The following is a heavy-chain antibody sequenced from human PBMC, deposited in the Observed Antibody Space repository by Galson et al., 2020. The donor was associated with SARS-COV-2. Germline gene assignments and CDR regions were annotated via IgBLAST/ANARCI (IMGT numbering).Heavy chain of an antibody. CDR1: GFTFSSYA. CDR3: AKEIRRSSGWNYYYYGMDV. Sequence: GGSLRLSCAASGFTFSSYAINWVRQAPGKGLEWVSAITGSGSNTFYADSVKGRFTISRDNSRVTVYVQMNSLRADDTAVYYCAKEIRRSSGWNYYYYGMDVWGQGTTVTVS. CDR2: ITGSGSNT. D-gene: IGHD6-19*01. J-gene: IGHJ6*02. V-gene: IGHV3-23*01.